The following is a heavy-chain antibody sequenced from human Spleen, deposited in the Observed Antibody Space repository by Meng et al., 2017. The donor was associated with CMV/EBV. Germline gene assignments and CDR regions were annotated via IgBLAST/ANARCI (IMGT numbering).Heavy chain of an antibody. Sequence: GESLKISCAASGFTFSSYSMNWVRQAPGKGLEWVSSISSSSSYIYYADSVKGRFTISRDNAKNTLYLQMNSLRAEDMAVYYCARELLALYNWGQGTLVTVSS. CDR2: ISSSSSYI. J-gene: IGHJ4*02. D-gene: IGHD2-8*02. CDR3: ARELLALYN. V-gene: IGHV3-21*01. CDR1: GFTFSSYS.